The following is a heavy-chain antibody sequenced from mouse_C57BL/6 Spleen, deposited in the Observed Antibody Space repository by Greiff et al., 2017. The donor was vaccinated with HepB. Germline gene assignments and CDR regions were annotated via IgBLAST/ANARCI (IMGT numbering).Heavy chain of an antibody. CDR3: ATLRYYAMDY. Sequence: EVNVVESGGGLVKPRGSLKLSCAASGFTFSDYGMHWVRQAPEKGLEWVAYISSGSSTIYYADTVKGRFTISRDNAKNTLFLQMTSLRSEDTAMYYCATLRYYAMDYWGQGTSVTVSS. V-gene: IGHV5-17*01. CDR1: GFTFSDYG. J-gene: IGHJ4*01. CDR2: ISSGSSTI.